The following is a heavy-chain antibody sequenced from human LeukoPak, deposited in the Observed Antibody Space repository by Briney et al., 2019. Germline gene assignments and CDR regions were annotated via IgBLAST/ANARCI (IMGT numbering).Heavy chain of an antibody. CDR3: ACGIVVVVAATPSYYFDY. D-gene: IGHD2-15*01. J-gene: IGHJ4*02. CDR2: IIPIFGTA. CDR1: GGTFSSYA. Sequence: SVKVSCKASGGTFSSYAISWVRQAPGQGLEWMGRIIPIFGTANYAQKFQGRVTITTDESTSTAYMELSSMRSEDTAVYYCACGIVVVVAATPSYYFDYWGQGTLVTVSS. V-gene: IGHV1-69*05.